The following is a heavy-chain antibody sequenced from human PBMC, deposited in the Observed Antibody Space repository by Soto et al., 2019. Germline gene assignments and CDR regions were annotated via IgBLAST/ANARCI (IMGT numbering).Heavy chain of an antibody. CDR2: ISAYNGNT. CDR1: GYTFTSYG. J-gene: IGHJ5*02. CDR3: ARDPHHCSGRLIRNWFDP. Sequence: WASVKVSCKASGYTFTSYGISWVRQAPGQGLEWMGWISAYNGNTNYAQKLQGRVTMTTDTSTSTAYMELRSLRSDDTAVYYCARDPHHCSGRLIRNWFDPWGQGTLLTVSS. V-gene: IGHV1-18*04. D-gene: IGHD6-19*01.